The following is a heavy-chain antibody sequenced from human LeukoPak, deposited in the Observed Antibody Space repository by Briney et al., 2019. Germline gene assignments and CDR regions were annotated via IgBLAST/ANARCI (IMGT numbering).Heavy chain of an antibody. Sequence: SETLSLTCTVSGGSISSSYYYWGWIRQPPGKGLEWIGSIYSSGSTYYNPSLKSRVTISVDTSKNQFSLKLSSVTAADTAVYYCARAPSYYGSGSYDDYWGQGTLVTVSS. CDR2: IYSSGST. V-gene: IGHV4-39*01. CDR1: GGSISSSYYY. D-gene: IGHD3-10*01. J-gene: IGHJ4*02. CDR3: ARAPSYYGSGSYDDY.